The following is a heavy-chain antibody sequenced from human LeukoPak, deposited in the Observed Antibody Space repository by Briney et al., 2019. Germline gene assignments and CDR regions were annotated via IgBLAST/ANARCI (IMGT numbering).Heavy chain of an antibody. CDR2: ISERGGST. V-gene: IGHV3-23*01. Sequence: PGGSLRLSCVVSGTSPSNYAMSWVRQAPGKGLEWVSYISERGGSTTYADSVKGRFTISRDNSLNTLYLQMSSLRAEDAAVYFCAKRGVVIRGILVIGYHQEAYHYDYWGQGVLVTVSS. D-gene: IGHD3-10*01. CDR1: GTSPSNYA. CDR3: AKRGVVIRGILVIGYHQEAYHYDY. J-gene: IGHJ4*02.